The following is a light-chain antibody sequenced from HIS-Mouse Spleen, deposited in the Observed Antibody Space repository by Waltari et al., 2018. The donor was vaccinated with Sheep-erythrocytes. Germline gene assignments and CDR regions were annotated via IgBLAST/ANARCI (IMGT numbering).Light chain of an antibody. Sequence: QSALTQPRSVSGSPGQSVTISCTGTSSDVGGYTYVPGYQQHPGKAPKLMIYDVSKRPSGVPDRFSGSKSGNTASLTISGLQAEDEADYYCCSYAGSYNHVFATGTKVTVL. J-gene: IGLJ1*01. CDR2: DVS. CDR3: CSYAGSYNHV. V-gene: IGLV2-11*01. CDR1: SSDVGGYTY.